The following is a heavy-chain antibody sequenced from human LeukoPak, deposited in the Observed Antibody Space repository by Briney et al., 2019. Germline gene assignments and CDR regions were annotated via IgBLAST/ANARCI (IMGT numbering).Heavy chain of an antibody. J-gene: IGHJ4*02. D-gene: IGHD6-13*01. V-gene: IGHV4-59*01. CDR1: GGSIGSYY. CDR2: IYYSGST. CDR3: ARVPSYSSSWYGTFDY. Sequence: SETLSLTCTVSGGSIGSYYWSWIRQPPGKGLEWIGYIYYSGSTNYNPSLKSRVTISVDTSKNQFSLKLSSVTAADTAVYYCARVPSYSSSWYGTFDYWGQGTLVTVSS.